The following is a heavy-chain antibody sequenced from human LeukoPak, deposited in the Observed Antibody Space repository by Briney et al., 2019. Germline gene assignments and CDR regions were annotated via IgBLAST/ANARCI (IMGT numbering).Heavy chain of an antibody. D-gene: IGHD3-22*01. V-gene: IGHV3-23*01. Sequence: GGSLRLSCAASGFTFSSYAITWVRQAPGKGLEWVSAVSSNGAKTYYADSVKGRFTISRDNYKNMVFLQMNSLRAEDTAVYYCARDSGYHYFDYWGQGTLVTVSS. CDR2: VSSNGAKT. J-gene: IGHJ4*02. CDR3: ARDSGYHYFDY. CDR1: GFTFSSYA.